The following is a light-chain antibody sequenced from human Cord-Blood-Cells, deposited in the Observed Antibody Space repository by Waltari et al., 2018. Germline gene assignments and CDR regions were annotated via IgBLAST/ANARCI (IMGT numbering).Light chain of an antibody. CDR3: QQSYSTPFT. CDR1: QSISGY. V-gene: IGKV1-39*01. Sequence: DIQMTQTPSSLSVSVGDRVTITCRASQSISGYLNWYQQKPGKAPKPLIYAASSLQSGVPSRFSGSGSGTDFTLTISSLQPEDFVTYYCQQSYSTPFTFGPGTKVDIK. J-gene: IGKJ3*01. CDR2: AAS.